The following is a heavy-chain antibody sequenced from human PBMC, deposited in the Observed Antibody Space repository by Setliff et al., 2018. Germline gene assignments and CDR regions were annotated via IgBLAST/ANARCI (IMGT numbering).Heavy chain of an antibody. CDR1: GGSISSRSYY. V-gene: IGHV4-39*07. Sequence: SETLSLTCTVSGGSISSRSYYWGWIRQPPGKGLEWIGSIYYSGSTYYKPSLKSRVTISVDTSKNQFSLKLSSVTAADTAVYYCARRYNFWSGYFDYWGQGTLVTVSS. J-gene: IGHJ4*02. CDR2: IYYSGST. CDR3: ARRYNFWSGYFDY. D-gene: IGHD3-3*01.